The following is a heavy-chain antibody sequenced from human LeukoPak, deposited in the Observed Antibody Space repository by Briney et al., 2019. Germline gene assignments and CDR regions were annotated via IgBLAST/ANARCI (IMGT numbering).Heavy chain of an antibody. CDR3: ARSQSGVFDV. Sequence: GGSLRLSCAASGFTFSSYWMYWVRQVPGKGLVWVSRLNGDGTNIIYADSVKGRFTISRDNAENTLYLQMNSLRAEDTALYYCARSQSGVFDVWGQGTMVTVSS. V-gene: IGHV3-74*01. CDR2: LNGDGTNI. J-gene: IGHJ3*01. D-gene: IGHD2-8*01. CDR1: GFTFSSYW.